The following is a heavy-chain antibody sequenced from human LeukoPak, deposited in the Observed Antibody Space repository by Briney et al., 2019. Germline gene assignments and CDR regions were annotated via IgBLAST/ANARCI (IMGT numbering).Heavy chain of an antibody. CDR3: ASEIVVVVAATDDGDDY. D-gene: IGHD2-15*01. V-gene: IGHV3-23*01. CDR1: GFTFSSYA. Sequence: PGGSLRLSCAASGFTFSSYAMSWVRQAPGKGLERVSAISGSGGSTYYADSVKGRFTISRDNSKNTLYLQMNSLRAEDTAVYYCASEIVVVVAATDDGDDYWGQGTLVTVSS. J-gene: IGHJ4*02. CDR2: ISGSGGST.